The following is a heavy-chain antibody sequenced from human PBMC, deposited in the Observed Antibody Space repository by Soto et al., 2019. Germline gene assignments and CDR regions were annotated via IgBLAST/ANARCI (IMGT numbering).Heavy chain of an antibody. V-gene: IGHV3-21*02. Sequence: QLVESGGGLVKPGGSLRLSCVASGFPFSSFSLNWIRQAPGQGLEWVSSIGRVRTYIYYADSVRGRFTVSRDNAKNSVYLQMNGLTAEDAGIYYCARVTAGSGSYQIDLWGQGTLVTVSS. CDR3: ARVTAGSGSYQIDL. CDR2: IGRVRTYI. J-gene: IGHJ4*02. D-gene: IGHD3-10*01. CDR1: GFPFSSFS.